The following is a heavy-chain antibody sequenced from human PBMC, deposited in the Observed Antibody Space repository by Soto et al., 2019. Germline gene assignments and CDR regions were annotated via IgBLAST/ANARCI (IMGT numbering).Heavy chain of an antibody. J-gene: IGHJ6*02. CDR1: GFTISDYW. V-gene: IGHV3-74*01. CDR2: IKFDGSSI. Sequence: EVQLVESGGGLVQPGGSLRLSCAASGFTISDYWMHWVRQAPGKRLVWVSRIKFDGSSISYADSVKGRFTISRDNAWNTLYLQMTSLRAEDTAVYYCARGLKNFYGVDVWGQGTTVTVTS. CDR3: ARGLKNFYGVDV.